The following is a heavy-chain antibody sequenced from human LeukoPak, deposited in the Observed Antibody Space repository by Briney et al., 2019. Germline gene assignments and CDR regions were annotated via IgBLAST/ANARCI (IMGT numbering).Heavy chain of an antibody. V-gene: IGHV4-31*03. CDR2: IFYSGST. D-gene: IGHD4-23*01. Sequence: SETLSLTCTVSGGSISSGGYYWSWIRQHPGKGLEWIGFIFYSGSTYYNPSLKSRVTMSVDTSKNQFSLKLSPVTAADTAVYYCARDRRGGNFFDYWGQGTLVSVSS. CDR1: GGSISSGGYY. J-gene: IGHJ4*02. CDR3: ARDRRGGNFFDY.